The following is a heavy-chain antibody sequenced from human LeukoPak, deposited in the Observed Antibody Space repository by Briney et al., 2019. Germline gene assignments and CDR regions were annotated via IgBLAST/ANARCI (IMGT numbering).Heavy chain of an antibody. Sequence: SETLSLTCTVSGGSIFSYYWSWIRQPPGKGLEWMGYIYYSGSTNYNPSLKSRVTISVDTSKNQFSLRVSSVTAADTTVYYCARGLRRYSKAFPFDYWGQGTLVTVSS. J-gene: IGHJ4*02. D-gene: IGHD5-18*01. CDR2: IYYSGST. V-gene: IGHV4-59*12. CDR3: ARGLRRYSKAFPFDY. CDR1: GGSIFSYY.